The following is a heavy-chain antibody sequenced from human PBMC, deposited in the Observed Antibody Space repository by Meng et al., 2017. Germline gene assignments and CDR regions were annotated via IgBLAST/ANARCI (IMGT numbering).Heavy chain of an antibody. CDR3: ARVRASLGPTTADY. D-gene: IGHD2/OR15-2a*01. CDR2: IWYDGSNK. J-gene: IGHJ4*02. V-gene: IGHV3-33*01. Sequence: GESLKISCAASGFTFSSYGMHWVRQAPGKGLEWVAVIWYDGSNKYYADSVKGRFTISRDNSKNTLYLQMNSLRAEDTAVYYCARVRASLGPTTADYWGQGTLVTVSS. CDR1: GFTFSSYG.